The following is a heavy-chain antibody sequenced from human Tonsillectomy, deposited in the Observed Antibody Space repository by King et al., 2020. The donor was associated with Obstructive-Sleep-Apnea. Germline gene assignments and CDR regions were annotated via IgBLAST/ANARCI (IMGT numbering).Heavy chain of an antibody. J-gene: IGHJ6*04. CDR1: GYTFTSYD. Sequence: QLVQSGAEVKKPGASVKVSCKASGYTFTSYDINWVRQATGQGLEWMGWMNPNSGNTGYAQKFQGRVTMTRNTSISTAYMELSSLRTEDTAVYYCASGVVSRAFNYSYDGMDVWGEGTTVTVSS. D-gene: IGHD2-15*01. CDR2: MNPNSGNT. CDR3: ASGVVSRAFNYSYDGMDV. V-gene: IGHV1-8*01.